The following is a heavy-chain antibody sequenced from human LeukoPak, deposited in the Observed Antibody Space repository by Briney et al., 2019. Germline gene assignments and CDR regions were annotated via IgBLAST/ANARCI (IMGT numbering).Heavy chain of an antibody. V-gene: IGHV4-39*07. CDR1: GGSISSSSYY. D-gene: IGHD3-10*01. J-gene: IGHJ4*02. Sequence: SETLSLTCIVSGGSISSSSYYWGWIRQPPGKGLEWIGAIYYTGNTNYNPSLKSRVTVSVDTSKNQFSLKLSSVTAADTAVYYCARDSWFGELGYWGQGTLVTVSS. CDR2: IYYTGNT. CDR3: ARDSWFGELGY.